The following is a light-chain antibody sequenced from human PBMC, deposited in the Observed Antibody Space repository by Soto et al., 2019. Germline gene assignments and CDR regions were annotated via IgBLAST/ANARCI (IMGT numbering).Light chain of an antibody. V-gene: IGLV1-44*01. CDR1: SSNIGSNT. J-gene: IGLJ1*01. Sequence: QSVLTQPPSASGTPGQRVTISCSGSSSNIGSNTVNWYQQLPGTAPQLLIYSNNQRPSGVPDRFSGSKSATTASLATSGVQSEDEDDDYCAAWDDSLNGSYVFGTGTKLTVL. CDR3: AAWDDSLNGSYV. CDR2: SNN.